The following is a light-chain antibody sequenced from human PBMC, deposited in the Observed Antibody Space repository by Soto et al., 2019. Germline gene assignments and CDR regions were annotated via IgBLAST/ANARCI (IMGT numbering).Light chain of an antibody. V-gene: IGKV3-15*01. CDR3: QQYNHWPRT. CDR2: AAS. Sequence: EIVMTQSPATLSVSPGERATLSCRTSQSVSSNLAWYQQKPGQAPRLLIYAASTRATGIPARFSGSGSGTDFTLTITSLQSEDSALYYCQQYNHWPRTFGQGTKAEIK. J-gene: IGKJ1*01. CDR1: QSVSSN.